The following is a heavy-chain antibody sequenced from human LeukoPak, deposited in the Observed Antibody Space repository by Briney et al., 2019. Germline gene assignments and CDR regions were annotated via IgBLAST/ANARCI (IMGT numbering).Heavy chain of an antibody. Sequence: GGSLRLTCAASGFTFSDYYMSWIRQAPGKGLEWLSYISSSGTFIYSADSVKGRFTISRDNAKNSLYLQMNSLRAEDTAVYYCARRAYVDLVSATGPDYWGQGTLVTVSS. V-gene: IGHV3-11*01. D-gene: IGHD5/OR15-5a*01. J-gene: IGHJ4*02. CDR3: ARRAYVDLVSATGPDY. CDR2: ISSSGTFI. CDR1: GFTFSDYY.